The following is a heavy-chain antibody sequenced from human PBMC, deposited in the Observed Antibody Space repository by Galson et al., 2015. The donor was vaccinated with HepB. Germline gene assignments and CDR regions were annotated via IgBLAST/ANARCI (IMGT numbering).Heavy chain of an antibody. V-gene: IGHV3-30*18. J-gene: IGHJ3*02. Sequence: SLRLSCEASGFTFSSYGMHWVRQAPGKGLECVAVISYDGSNKYYADSVKGRFTISRDNSKNTLYLQMNSLRAEDTAVYYFAKANYYDSSGSALDAFDIWGQGTMVTVSS. CDR3: AKANYYDSSGSALDAFDI. D-gene: IGHD3-22*01. CDR2: ISYDGSNK. CDR1: GFTFSSYG.